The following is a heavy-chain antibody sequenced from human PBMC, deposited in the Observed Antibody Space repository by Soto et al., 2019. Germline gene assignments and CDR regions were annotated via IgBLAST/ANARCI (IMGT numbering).Heavy chain of an antibody. D-gene: IGHD6-19*01. J-gene: IGHJ4*02. CDR3: AKLHSSDSSGWVDRDY. Sequence: QVQLVESGGGVVQPGRSLRLSCAASGFTFSSYGMHWVRQAPGKGLEWVAVISYDGSNKYYADSVKGRFTISRDNSKNTLYLQMNSLRAEDTAVYYCAKLHSSDSSGWVDRDYWGQGTLVTVSS. V-gene: IGHV3-30*18. CDR1: GFTFSSYG. CDR2: ISYDGSNK.